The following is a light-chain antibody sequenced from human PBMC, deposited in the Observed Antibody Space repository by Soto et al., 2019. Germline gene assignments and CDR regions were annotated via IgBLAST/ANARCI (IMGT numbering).Light chain of an antibody. CDR2: LAS. CDR3: QQTYSTLYT. CDR1: QTISRY. V-gene: IGKV1-39*01. Sequence: DIQMTQSPSSLSASVGDRVTITCRASQTISRYLSWYQHKPGKAPKLLIYLASSLQSGVPSRFSGSGSGTDFTLTISSLQTEDFATYYCQQTYSTLYTFGQGTKLDIK. J-gene: IGKJ2*01.